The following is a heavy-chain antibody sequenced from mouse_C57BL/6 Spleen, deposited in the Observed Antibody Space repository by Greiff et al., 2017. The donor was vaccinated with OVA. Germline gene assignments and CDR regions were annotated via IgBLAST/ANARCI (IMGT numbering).Heavy chain of an antibody. D-gene: IGHD1-1*01. CDR1: GFNIKDDY. V-gene: IGHV14-4*01. CDR2: IDPENGDT. Sequence: EVKVVESGAELVRPGASVKLSCTASGFNIKDDYMHWVKQRPEQGLEWIGWIDPENGDTEYASKFQGKATITADTSSNTAYLQLSSLTSEDTAVYYCSYYFAYWGQGTLVTVSA. J-gene: IGHJ3*01. CDR3: SYYFAY.